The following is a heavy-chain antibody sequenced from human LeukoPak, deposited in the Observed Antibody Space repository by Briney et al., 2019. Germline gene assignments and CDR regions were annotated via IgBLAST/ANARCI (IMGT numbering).Heavy chain of an antibody. V-gene: IGHV3-23*01. CDR1: GFTFSSYA. CDR2: IRGSGGSR. D-gene: IGHD1-20*01. Sequence: GGSLRLSCAASGFTFSSYALSWVRQAPGKGLEWVSAIRGSGGSRYYADSVKGRFTISRDNSKNTLYLQMNSLRAEDTAVYYCAARMGNNWNTLDYWGQGTLVTVSS. CDR3: AARMGNNWNTLDY. J-gene: IGHJ4*02.